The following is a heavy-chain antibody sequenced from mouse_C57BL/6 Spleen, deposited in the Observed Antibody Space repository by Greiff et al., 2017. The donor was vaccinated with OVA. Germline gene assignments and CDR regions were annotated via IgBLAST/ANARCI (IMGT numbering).Heavy chain of an antibody. CDR2: IDPETGGT. V-gene: IGHV1-15*01. CDR1: GYTFTDYE. CDR3: TRAADLLLFAY. D-gene: IGHD2-1*01. Sequence: VQLQQSGAELVRPGASVTLSCKASGYTFTDYEMHWVKQTPVHGLEWIGAIDPETGGTAYNQKFKGKAILTADKSSSTAYMELRSLTSEDSAVYYCTRAADLLLFAYWGQGTLVTVSA. J-gene: IGHJ3*01.